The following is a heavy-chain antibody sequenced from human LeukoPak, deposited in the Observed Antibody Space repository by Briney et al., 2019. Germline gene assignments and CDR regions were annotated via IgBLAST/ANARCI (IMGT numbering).Heavy chain of an antibody. J-gene: IGHJ5*02. Sequence: GGSLRLSCAASGFTFSSYAMSWVRQAPGKGLEWVSAISGSGGSTYYADSVKARFTISRDNSKNTLYLQMNSLRAEDTAVYYCAKDGYYGSGSSFNWFDPWGQGTLVTVSS. CDR3: AKDGYYGSGSSFNWFDP. CDR2: ISGSGGST. CDR1: GFTFSSYA. D-gene: IGHD3-10*01. V-gene: IGHV3-23*01.